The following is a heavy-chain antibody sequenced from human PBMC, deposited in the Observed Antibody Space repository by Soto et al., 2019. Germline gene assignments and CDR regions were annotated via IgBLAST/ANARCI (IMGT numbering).Heavy chain of an antibody. Sequence: GASVKVSCKASGGTFSSYTISWVRQAPGQGLEWMGRIIPILGIANYAQKFQGRVTINADKSTSTAYMELSRLRYEDMAVYYCASGVVIQLSAPARRAGYYYYGMDVWGQGTTVTVSS. CDR2: IIPILGIA. J-gene: IGHJ6*02. D-gene: IGHD5-18*01. V-gene: IGHV1-69*02. CDR1: GGTFSSYT. CDR3: ASGVVIQLSAPARRAGYYYYGMDV.